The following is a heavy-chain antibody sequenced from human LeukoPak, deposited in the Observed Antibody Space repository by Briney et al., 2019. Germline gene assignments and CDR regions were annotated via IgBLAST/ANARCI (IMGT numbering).Heavy chain of an antibody. CDR3: ARHIGILGSRGFDY. D-gene: IGHD2/OR15-2a*01. J-gene: IGHJ4*02. CDR2: IYTGGST. V-gene: IGHV4-4*07. CDR1: GGSISSYY. Sequence: PSETLSLTCTVSGGSISSYYWNWIRQPAGKGLEWIGRIYTGGSTNYNPSLKSRVTISLDSSKNQFSLKLTSVTAADTAVYYCARHIGILGSRGFDYWGQGTLVTVSS.